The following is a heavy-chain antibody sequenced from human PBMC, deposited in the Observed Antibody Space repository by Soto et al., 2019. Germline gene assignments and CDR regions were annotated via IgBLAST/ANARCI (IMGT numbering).Heavy chain of an antibody. D-gene: IGHD2-21*02. CDR2: IFPIDSDT. CDR1: GYTFTRNW. CDR3: ATPGGRDFNAFDV. V-gene: IGHV5-51*01. Sequence: GESLKISCKGPGYTFTRNWIGWVRQMPGKGLEWMGIIFPIDSDTRYSPSSQGQVTISADNSISTAYLQWSSLKASDTAIYYCATPGGRDFNAFDVWGQGTMVTVSS. J-gene: IGHJ3*01.